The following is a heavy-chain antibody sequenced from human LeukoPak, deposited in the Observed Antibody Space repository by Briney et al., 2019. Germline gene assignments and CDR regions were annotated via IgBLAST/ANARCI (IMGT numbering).Heavy chain of an antibody. Sequence: GGSLRLSCAASGFTFSGYGMSWVRQAPGKGLEWVSAISGSGGSTYYADSVKGRFTISRDNSKNTLYLQMNSLRAEDTAVYYYAKVLLWFGEFFSWGQGTLVTVSS. CDR2: ISGSGGST. J-gene: IGHJ5*02. D-gene: IGHD3-10*01. CDR3: AKVLLWFGEFFS. CDR1: GFTFSGYG. V-gene: IGHV3-23*01.